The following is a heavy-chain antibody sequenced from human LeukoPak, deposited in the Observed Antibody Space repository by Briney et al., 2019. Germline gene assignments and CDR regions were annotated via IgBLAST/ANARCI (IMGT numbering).Heavy chain of an antibody. CDR1: GYTFTSYY. Sequence: ASVKVSYKASGYTFTSYYMHWVRQAPGQGLEWRGIINPSGGSTSYAQKFQGRVTMTRDTSTSTVYMELSSLRSEDTAVYYCARGGIAVAGTSAPEDWYFDLWGRGTLVTVSS. CDR3: ARGGIAVAGTSAPEDWYFDL. V-gene: IGHV1-46*01. J-gene: IGHJ2*01. D-gene: IGHD6-19*01. CDR2: INPSGGST.